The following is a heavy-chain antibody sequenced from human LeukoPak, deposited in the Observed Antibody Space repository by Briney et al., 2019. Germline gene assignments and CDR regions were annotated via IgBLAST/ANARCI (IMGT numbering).Heavy chain of an antibody. CDR1: GCRFTSYW. Sequence: GESLKISCKGSGCRFTSYWIGWVRQMPGKGLEWVGIIYPGDSETTYSPSFQGQVIISADKSISTAYLQWSSLKASDTAMYYCARGITIFGVVYSFDPWGQGTLVTVSS. V-gene: IGHV5-51*01. CDR2: IYPGDSET. J-gene: IGHJ5*02. D-gene: IGHD3-3*01. CDR3: ARGITIFGVVYSFDP.